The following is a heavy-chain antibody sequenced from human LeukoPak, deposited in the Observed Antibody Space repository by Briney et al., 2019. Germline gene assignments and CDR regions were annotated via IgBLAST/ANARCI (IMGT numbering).Heavy chain of an antibody. D-gene: IGHD6-19*01. CDR2: MNPNSGNT. V-gene: IGHV1-8*01. Sequence: GAAVKVSCKASGYTFTSYDINWVRQATGQGLEWIGWMNPNSGNTGYAQKFQGRVTMTRNTSISTAYMELSSLRSEDTAVYYCARGQIAVAVRGNDYWGQGTLVTVSS. CDR3: ARGQIAVAVRGNDY. CDR1: GYTFTSYD. J-gene: IGHJ4*02.